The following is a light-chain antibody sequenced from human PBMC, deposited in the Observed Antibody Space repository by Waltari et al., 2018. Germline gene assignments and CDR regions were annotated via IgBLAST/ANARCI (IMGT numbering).Light chain of an antibody. CDR2: GTS. V-gene: IGKV3-20*01. CDR1: QSLRNSH. J-gene: IGKJ2*01. CDR3: QQYGSSVLP. Sequence: EAVLTQSPDTLSLSPGERASLSCRSSQSLRNSHVTWYQQKPGQAPRRLIHGTSDRASGVPDRFSGSGSGTDFTLTISRLELEDSAVYYCQQYGSSVLPFGQGTKLEI.